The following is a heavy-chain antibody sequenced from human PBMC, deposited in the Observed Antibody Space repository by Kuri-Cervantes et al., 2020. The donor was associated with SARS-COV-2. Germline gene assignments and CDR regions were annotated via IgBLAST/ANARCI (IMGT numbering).Heavy chain of an antibody. D-gene: IGHD6-6*01. J-gene: IGHJ4*02. CDR1: GFSLSTRGMC. CDR3: AHRRHSSSQDFDY. CDR2: IDWVDDK. Sequence: SGPTLVKPTQTLTLTCTLSGFSLSTRGMCVSWIRQPPGKALEWLALIDWVDDKYYSTSLKTRLTISKDTSKNQVVLTMTNMDPVDTATYYCAHRRHSSSQDFDYWGRGTLVTVSS. V-gene: IGHV2-70*12.